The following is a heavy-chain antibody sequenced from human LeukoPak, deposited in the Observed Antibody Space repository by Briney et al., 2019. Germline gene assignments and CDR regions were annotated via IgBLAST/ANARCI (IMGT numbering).Heavy chain of an antibody. J-gene: IGHJ4*02. D-gene: IGHD3-16*02. CDR3: ARANYDYVWGSYRHDRWQSAFDY. Sequence: ASVKVSCKACGYTFTGYYMHGVGQARGQGREGMGWVNPNSGGTQYAQKFQGRVTMTRDTSISTAYMELSRLRSDATAVYYCARANYDYVWGSYRHDRWQSAFDYWGQGTLVTVSS. CDR1: GYTFTGYY. V-gene: IGHV1-2*02. CDR2: VNPNSGGT.